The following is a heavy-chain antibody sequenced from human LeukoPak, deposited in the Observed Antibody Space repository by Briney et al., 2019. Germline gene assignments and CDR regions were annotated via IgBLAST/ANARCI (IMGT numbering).Heavy chain of an antibody. Sequence: TSQTLSLTCTVSGGSISSGDYYWSWIRQPPGKGLEWIGYIYYSGSTYYNPSLKSRVTISVDTSKNQFSLKLSSVTAADTAVYYCAREYYDFWSGYYFDYWGQGTQVTVSS. CDR2: IYYSGST. CDR1: GGSISSGDYY. D-gene: IGHD3-3*01. CDR3: AREYYDFWSGYYFDY. J-gene: IGHJ4*02. V-gene: IGHV4-30-4*08.